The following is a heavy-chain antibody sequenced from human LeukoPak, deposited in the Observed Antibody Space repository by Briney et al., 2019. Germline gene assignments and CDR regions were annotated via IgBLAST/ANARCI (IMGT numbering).Heavy chain of an antibody. V-gene: IGHV3-23*01. CDR1: GFIFSNYG. Sequence: GGSLRLSCVAPGFIFSNYGMSWVRQVPGKGLEWVSSVRVDGHTTFYADSVKGRFTISRDNSKNTLYLQMNSLRAEDTAVYYCARDQSAGAQNWFDPWGQGTLVTVSS. J-gene: IGHJ5*02. CDR2: VRVDGHTT. CDR3: ARDQSAGAQNWFDP. D-gene: IGHD1-26*01.